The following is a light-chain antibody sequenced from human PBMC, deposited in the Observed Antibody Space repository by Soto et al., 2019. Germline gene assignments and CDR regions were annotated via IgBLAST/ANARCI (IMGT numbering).Light chain of an antibody. CDR2: AAS. CDR1: QDITSA. CDR3: QQFNSYVIT. J-gene: IGKJ5*01. Sequence: AIQLTQSPSSLSASVGDRVTITCRASQDITSALAWYQQKPGKAPNLLIYAASSLKSGVPSRFSGSGSGTDFTLTISSLQPEDFATYYCQQFNSYVITXGQGTRLEIK. V-gene: IGKV1-13*02.